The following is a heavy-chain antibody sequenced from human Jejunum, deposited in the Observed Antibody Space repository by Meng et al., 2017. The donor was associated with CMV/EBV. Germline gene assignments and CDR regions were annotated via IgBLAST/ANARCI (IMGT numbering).Heavy chain of an antibody. V-gene: IGHV4-30-4*08. D-gene: IGHD6-6*01. CDR2: IYYSGST. CDR1: GGSISSGDNY. J-gene: IGHJ4*02. CDR3: ARVSLRQTIFDY. Sequence: QLHASGPGLVKPSKTLSLTCTVSGGSISSGDNYWSWIRQPPGKGLEWIGYIYYSGSTYYNPSLKSRLTISVDTSKNQFSLNLTSVTAADTAVYYCARVSLRQTIFDYWGQGTLVTVSS.